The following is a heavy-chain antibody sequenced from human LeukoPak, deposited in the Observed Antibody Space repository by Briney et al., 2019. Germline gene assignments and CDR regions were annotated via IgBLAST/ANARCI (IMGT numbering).Heavy chain of an antibody. Sequence: GGSLRLSCAASGLTFSNTWMSWVRQAPGKGLEWVGRIKSKTVGGTADYAAPVKDRFTISRDDSKNTVYLQMNSLKTEDTAVYYCSTEWLLPDYWGQGTLVTVSS. CDR1: GLTFSNTW. V-gene: IGHV3-15*01. D-gene: IGHD3-22*01. CDR3: STEWLLPDY. CDR2: IKSKTVGGTA. J-gene: IGHJ4*02.